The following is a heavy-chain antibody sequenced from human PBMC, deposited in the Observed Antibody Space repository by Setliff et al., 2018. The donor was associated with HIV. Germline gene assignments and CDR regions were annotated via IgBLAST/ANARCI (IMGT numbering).Heavy chain of an antibody. V-gene: IGHV5-51*01. J-gene: IGHJ4*02. CDR1: GYSFTSYW. D-gene: IGHD3-9*01. Sequence: GESLKISCKGSGYSFTSYWIAWVRQMPGKGLEWMGIIYPGDSDTRYSLSFQGQVTISADTSITTAYLQWSSLKASDTAMYYCTRRRRAPGTGDLEAYWGQGTLVTVSS. CDR2: IYPGDSDT. CDR3: TRRRRAPGTGDLEAY.